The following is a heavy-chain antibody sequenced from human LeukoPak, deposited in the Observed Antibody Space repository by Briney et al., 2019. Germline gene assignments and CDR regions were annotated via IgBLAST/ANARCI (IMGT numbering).Heavy chain of an antibody. CDR2: ISYDGSNK. J-gene: IGHJ4*02. D-gene: IGHD6-13*01. CDR3: ARDSIAAAGTPDDY. V-gene: IGHV3-30*03. CDR1: GFTFSSYG. Sequence: PGGSLRLSCAASGFTFSSYGMHWVRQAPGKGLEWVAVISYDGSNKYYADSVKGRFTISRDNSKNTLYLQMNSLRAEDTAVYYCARDSIAAAGTPDDYWGQGTLVTVSS.